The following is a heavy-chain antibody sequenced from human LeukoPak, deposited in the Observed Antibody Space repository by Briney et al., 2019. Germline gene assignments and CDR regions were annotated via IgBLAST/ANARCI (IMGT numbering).Heavy chain of an antibody. Sequence: SETLSLTCTVSGGSISSHYWSWIRQPPGKGLEWIGYIYYSGSTNYNPSLKSRVTISVDTSKNQFSLKLSSVTAADTAVYYCTREREPNWLDAWGQGTLVAVYS. CDR1: GGSISSHY. CDR3: TREREPNWLDA. V-gene: IGHV4-59*11. D-gene: IGHD1-14*01. J-gene: IGHJ5*02. CDR2: IYYSGST.